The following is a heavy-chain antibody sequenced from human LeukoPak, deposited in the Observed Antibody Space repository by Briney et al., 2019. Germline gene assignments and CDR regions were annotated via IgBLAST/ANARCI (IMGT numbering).Heavy chain of an antibody. D-gene: IGHD3-22*01. CDR2: VFYTGST. J-gene: IGHJ3*02. CDR3: AGDDKDAFDI. V-gene: IGHV4-59*01. CDR1: GGSISGYY. Sequence: SETLSLTCTVSGGSISGYYWNWIRQPPGKGLEWIGYVFYTGSTNYNPSLKGRVTISIDMSKNQFSLNLSSVTAADTAVYYCAGDDKDAFDIWGQGTMVTVSS.